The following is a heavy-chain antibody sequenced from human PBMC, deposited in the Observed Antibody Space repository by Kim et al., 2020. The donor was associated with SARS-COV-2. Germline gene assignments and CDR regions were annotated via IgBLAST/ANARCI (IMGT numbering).Heavy chain of an antibody. Sequence: GGSLRLSCAASGFTFSSYGMHWVRQAPGKGLEWVAVIWYDGSNKYYADSVKGRFTISRDNSKNTLYLQMNSLRAEDTAVYYCARETVGEYGSGSYYFYGMDVWGQGTTVTVSS. V-gene: IGHV3-33*01. CDR1: GFTFSSYG. J-gene: IGHJ6*02. CDR2: IWYDGSNK. CDR3: ARETVGEYGSGSYYFYGMDV. D-gene: IGHD3-10*01.